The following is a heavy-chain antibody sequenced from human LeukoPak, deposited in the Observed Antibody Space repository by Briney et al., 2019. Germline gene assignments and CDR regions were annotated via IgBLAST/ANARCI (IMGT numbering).Heavy chain of an antibody. CDR2: IKHDGSEK. CDR3: VRALGSSSADY. CDR1: GFTFTNYW. J-gene: IGHJ4*02. V-gene: IGHV3-7*01. D-gene: IGHD6-6*01. Sequence: PGGSLRLSCAASGFTFTNYWMSWVRQAPGKGLEWVANIKHDGSEKYYVGSVEGRSTISRDNAEKSLSLQMSSLRGEDTAVYYCVRALGSSSADYWGQGTLVTVSS.